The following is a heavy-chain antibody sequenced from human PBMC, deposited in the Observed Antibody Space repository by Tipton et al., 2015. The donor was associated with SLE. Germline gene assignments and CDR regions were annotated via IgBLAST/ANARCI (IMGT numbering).Heavy chain of an antibody. V-gene: IGHV1-2*02. J-gene: IGHJ2*01. Sequence: QVQLVQSGAEVKKPGASVKVSCKASGYTFTGYYMHWVRQAPGQGLEWMGWINPNSCGTNYAQKFQGRVTMTRDTSISTAYMELSRLRSDDTAVYYCARGSSSGGWYFDLWGRGTLVTVSS. CDR2: INPNSCGT. CDR3: ARGSSSGGWYFDL. CDR1: GYTFTGYY. D-gene: IGHD6-13*01.